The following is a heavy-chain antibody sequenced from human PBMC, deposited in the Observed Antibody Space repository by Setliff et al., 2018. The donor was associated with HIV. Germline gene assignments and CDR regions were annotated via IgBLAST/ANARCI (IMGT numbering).Heavy chain of an antibody. Sequence: KPSETLSLTCTVYGESFSGYYWSWIRQPAVKGLEWIGYIYYSGSTNYNPSLKSRLTISLDTSKKQFSLSLRSVTAADTAIYYCAKGRDGLLESWGPGTLVTVSS. CDR2: IYYSGST. CDR3: AKGRDGLLES. CDR1: GESFSGYY. D-gene: IGHD3-3*01. J-gene: IGHJ4*02. V-gene: IGHV4-59*01.